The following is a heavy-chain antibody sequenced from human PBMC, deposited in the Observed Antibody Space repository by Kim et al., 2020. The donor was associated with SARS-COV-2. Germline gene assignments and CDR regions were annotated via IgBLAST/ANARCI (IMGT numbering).Heavy chain of an antibody. CDR3: ARCPGPIAVTGLCFDF. V-gene: IGHV5-51*01. D-gene: IGHD6-19*01. Sequence: SFQGQVTMSADKSISTAYLQWSSLKASDTAMYYCARCPGPIAVTGLCFDFWGQGTLVTVSS. J-gene: IGHJ4*02.